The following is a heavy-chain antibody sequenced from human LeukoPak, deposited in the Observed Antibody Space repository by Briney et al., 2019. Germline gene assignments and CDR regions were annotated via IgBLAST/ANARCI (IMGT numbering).Heavy chain of an antibody. V-gene: IGHV3-48*03. J-gene: IGHJ4*02. Sequence: GGSLRLSCAASGFTFSSFEVNWVRQAPGKGLEWVSYISGSGSTLSYADSVKGRFTISRDNAKNSLYLQMNSLRAEDTAVYYCARGELYGYNVFDYWGQGTLVTVSS. D-gene: IGHD3-10*01. CDR1: GFTFSSFE. CDR2: ISGSGSTL. CDR3: ARGELYGYNVFDY.